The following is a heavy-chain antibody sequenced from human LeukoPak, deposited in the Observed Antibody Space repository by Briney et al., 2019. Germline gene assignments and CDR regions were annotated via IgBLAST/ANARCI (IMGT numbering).Heavy chain of an antibody. CDR3: ARQGYYYYYGMDV. Sequence: SETLSLTCTVSGGSVSSYYWSWIRQPPGKGLEWIGYIYYSGSTNYNPSLKSRVTISVDTSKNQFSLKLSSVTAADTAVYYCARQGYYYYYGMDVWGQGTTVTVSS. V-gene: IGHV4-59*08. CDR2: IYYSGST. J-gene: IGHJ6*02. CDR1: GGSVSSYY.